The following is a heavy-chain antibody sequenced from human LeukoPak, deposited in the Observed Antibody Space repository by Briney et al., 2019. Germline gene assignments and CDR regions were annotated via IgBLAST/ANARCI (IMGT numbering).Heavy chain of an antibody. D-gene: IGHD3-22*01. Sequence: SETLSLTCAVYGGSFSGYYWSWIRQPPGKGLEWIGEINHSGSTNYNPSLKSRVTISVNTSKNQFSLKLSSVTAEDTAVYYCARDFELGNTYYYDSSGYYYAYYWGQGTLVTVSS. J-gene: IGHJ4*02. CDR3: ARDFELGNTYYYDSSGYYYAYY. CDR2: INHSGST. CDR1: GGSFSGYY. V-gene: IGHV4-34*01.